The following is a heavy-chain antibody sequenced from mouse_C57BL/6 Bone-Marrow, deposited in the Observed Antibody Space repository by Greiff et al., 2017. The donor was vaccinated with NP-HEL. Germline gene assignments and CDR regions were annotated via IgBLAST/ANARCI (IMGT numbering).Heavy chain of an antibody. J-gene: IGHJ3*01. CDR3: ARDEELRGFAY. CDR2: SRNKANDYTT. CDR1: GFTFSDFY. Sequence: EVNLVDSGGGLVQSGRSLRLSCATSGFTFSDFYMEWVRQAPGKGLEWIAASRNKANDYTTEYRAAVKGRFIVSRDTSQSILYLQMNALRAEDTAIYYCARDEELRGFAYWGQGTLVTVSA. V-gene: IGHV7-1*01. D-gene: IGHD1-1*01.